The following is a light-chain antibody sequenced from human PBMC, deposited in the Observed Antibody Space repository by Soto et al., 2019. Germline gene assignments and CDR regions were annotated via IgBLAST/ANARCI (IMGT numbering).Light chain of an antibody. CDR2: DAS. Sequence: DIQMTQSPSTLSASVGDRVTITCRARQSISRWLAWYQQKPGKAPKLLIYDASSLESGVPSRFSGSGSGTEFTLAISSLQPDDVATYYCQQYNSYSATFGQGTKLEIK. J-gene: IGKJ2*01. CDR1: QSISRW. V-gene: IGKV1-5*01. CDR3: QQYNSYSAT.